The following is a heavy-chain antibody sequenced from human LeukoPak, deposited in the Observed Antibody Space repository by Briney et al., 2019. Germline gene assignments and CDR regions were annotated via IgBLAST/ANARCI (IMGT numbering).Heavy chain of an antibody. Sequence: SETLSLTCTVSGGSVSSGSYYWSWIRQPPGKGLEWIGYIYYSGSTNYNPSLKSRVTISVDTSKNQFSLKLSSVTAADTAVYYCARVPTYYYDSSGYYYFDYWGQGTLVTVSS. D-gene: IGHD3-22*01. CDR1: GGSVSSGSYY. J-gene: IGHJ4*02. CDR3: ARVPTYYYDSSGYYYFDY. CDR2: IYYSGST. V-gene: IGHV4-61*01.